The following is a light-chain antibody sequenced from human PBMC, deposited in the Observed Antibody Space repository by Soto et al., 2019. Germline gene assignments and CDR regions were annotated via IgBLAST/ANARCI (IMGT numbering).Light chain of an antibody. V-gene: IGKV1-5*03. Sequence: DIQMTQSPSTLSASVGDRVTITCRASQSISNWLAWYQQKPGKAPKLLIYRASSLESGVPSRFSGSGSGTEFTLTISSLQPDDFATYYCQQYNSHSPRLTFGGGTKVETK. CDR1: QSISNW. J-gene: IGKJ4*01. CDR3: QQYNSHSPRLT. CDR2: RAS.